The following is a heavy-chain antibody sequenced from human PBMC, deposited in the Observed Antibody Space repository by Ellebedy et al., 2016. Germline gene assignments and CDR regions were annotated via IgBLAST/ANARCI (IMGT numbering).Heavy chain of an antibody. CDR1: GFTFSNYA. D-gene: IGHD2-2*01. CDR2: ISYDGSNK. CDR3: ARLDIVIVPAASFDY. V-gene: IGHV3-30-3*01. J-gene: IGHJ4*02. Sequence: GESLKISCAASGFTFSNYAIHWVRQAPGKGLEWVAIISYDGSNKNYADSVKGRFTISRDNSKSTLYLQMNSLRAEDTAVYYCARLDIVIVPAASFDYWGQGALVTVSS.